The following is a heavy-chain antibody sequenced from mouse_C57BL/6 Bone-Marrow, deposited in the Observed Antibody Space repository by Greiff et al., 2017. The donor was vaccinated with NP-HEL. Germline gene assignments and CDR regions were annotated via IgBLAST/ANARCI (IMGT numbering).Heavy chain of an antibody. V-gene: IGHV1-81*01. CDR2: IYPRSGNT. Sequence: QVQLQQSGAELARPGASVKLSCKASGYTFTSYGISWVKQRTGQGLEWMGEIYPRSGNTYYTEKFKGRATLTADKSSSTAYMQLRSLTSEDAAVYFCGNSYYDGRDYFDYWGQGTTLTVSS. D-gene: IGHD1-1*01. J-gene: IGHJ2*01. CDR3: GNSYYDGRDYFDY. CDR1: GYTFTSYG.